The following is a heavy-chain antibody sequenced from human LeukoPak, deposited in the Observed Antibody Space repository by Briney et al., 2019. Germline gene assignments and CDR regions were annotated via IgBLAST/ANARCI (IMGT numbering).Heavy chain of an antibody. D-gene: IGHD1/OR15-1a*01. CDR1: GFTFSSYS. Sequence: PGGSLRLSCAASGFTFSSYSMNWVRQAPGKGLEWVSSISSSSSYIYYADSVKGRFTISRGNAKNSLYLQMNSLRVEDTAVYYCARDSGDWNSNNYWGRGTLVTVSS. V-gene: IGHV3-21*01. CDR3: ARDSGDWNSNNY. J-gene: IGHJ4*02. CDR2: ISSSSSYI.